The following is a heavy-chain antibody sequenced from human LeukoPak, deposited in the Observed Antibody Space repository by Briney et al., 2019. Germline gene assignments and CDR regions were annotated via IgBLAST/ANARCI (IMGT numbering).Heavy chain of an antibody. J-gene: IGHJ4*02. D-gene: IGHD3-3*01. CDR3: AREGSNYDFRSGYYNFDY. V-gene: IGHV4-61*02. Sequence: PSETLSLTCTVSGGSISSGSYYWSWIRQPAGKGLEWIGRIYTSGSTNYNPSLKSRVTISVDTSKNQFSLKLSSVTAADTAVYYCAREGSNYDFRSGYYNFDYWGQGTLVTVSS. CDR2: IYTSGST. CDR1: GGSISSGSYY.